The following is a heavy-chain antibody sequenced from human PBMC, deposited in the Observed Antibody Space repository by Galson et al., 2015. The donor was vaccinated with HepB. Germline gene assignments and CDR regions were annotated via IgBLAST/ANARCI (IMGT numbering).Heavy chain of an antibody. D-gene: IGHD2/OR15-2a*01. Sequence: QSGAEVKRPGASVKVSCKASGYTFTKYGISWVRQAPGQGLEWMGWINTYNGDTEFVQKLQGRVTMTTDTFTNTAYMDLTSLTSDDTAMYYCARDDVIAEGSYWGQGTLVTVSS. CDR2: INTYNGDT. CDR3: ARDDVIAEGSY. J-gene: IGHJ4*02. V-gene: IGHV1-18*04. CDR1: GYTFTKYG.